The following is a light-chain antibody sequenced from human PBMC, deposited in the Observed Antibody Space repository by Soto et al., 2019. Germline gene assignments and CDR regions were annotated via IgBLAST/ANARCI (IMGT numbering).Light chain of an antibody. CDR2: GAS. CDR3: QQYDNSPIT. J-gene: IGKJ5*01. V-gene: IGKV3-20*01. CDR1: QSISSSF. Sequence: VLTQSPGILSLSQGERASLSCGASQSISSSFLAWYQQKPGQAPRLLVYGASSRATGIPDRFSGTGSETDFTLTISRLEPEDFAVYYCQQYDNSPITFGQGTRLEIK.